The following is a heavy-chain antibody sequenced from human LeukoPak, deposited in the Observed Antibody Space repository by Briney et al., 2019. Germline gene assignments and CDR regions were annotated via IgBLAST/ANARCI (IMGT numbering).Heavy chain of an antibody. J-gene: IGHJ4*02. CDR1: GFTFSEYY. V-gene: IGHV3-11*04. CDR2: ISSGGSNI. Sequence: GGSLRLSCAASGFTFSEYYMNWIRQAPGKGLEWIAYISSGGSNIYYADSVNVRFTISRDNAKNSLYLQMNSLRAEDTALYYCARAPYYYYDSGSGTRVTGNPDYWGQGTLVTVSS. D-gene: IGHD3-10*01. CDR3: ARAPYYYYDSGSGTRVTGNPDY.